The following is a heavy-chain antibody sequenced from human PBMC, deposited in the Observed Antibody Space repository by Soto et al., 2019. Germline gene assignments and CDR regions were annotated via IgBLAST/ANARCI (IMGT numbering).Heavy chain of an antibody. CDR1: GVTFSSFA. D-gene: IGHD4-4*01. CDR3: AKKVVPVTGSDWFDT. CDR2: IGVNAGST. V-gene: IGHV3-23*01. Sequence: PGGSLRLSCAASGVTFSSFAIFWVRQAPGKGLEWVSSIGVNAGSTFYADSVKGRFTISRDNSRNTLYLQMNSLRAEDTAVYYCAKKVVPVTGSDWFDTWGQGTLVTVSS. J-gene: IGHJ5*02.